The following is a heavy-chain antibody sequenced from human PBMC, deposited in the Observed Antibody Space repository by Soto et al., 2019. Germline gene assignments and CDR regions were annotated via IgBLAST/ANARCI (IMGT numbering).Heavy chain of an antibody. Sequence: GGSLRLSCAASGFTFSDYYMSWIRQAPGKGLEWVSYISSSGSTIYYADSVKGRFTISRDNAKNSLYLQMNSLRAEDTAVYYCARSRRTRYFDWPMFRGSDYWGQGTLVTVSS. CDR3: ARSRRTRYFDWPMFRGSDY. V-gene: IGHV3-11*01. CDR2: ISSSGSTI. CDR1: GFTFSDYY. J-gene: IGHJ4*02. D-gene: IGHD3-9*01.